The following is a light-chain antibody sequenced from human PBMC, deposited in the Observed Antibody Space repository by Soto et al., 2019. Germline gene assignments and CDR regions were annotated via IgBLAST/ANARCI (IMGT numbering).Light chain of an antibody. V-gene: IGKV1-39*01. CDR3: LQSYSTPRK. CDR2: DAS. Sequence: DIPMNQSPSSLSSSVGDRVTITCRASQSISSDLKWYQQKPGKAPKLLIYDASSLQSGVPSRFSGSGSGTEFSLTISSLRAEYFATYYCLQSYSTPRKFGKGTKVELQ. J-gene: IGKJ1*01. CDR1: QSISSD.